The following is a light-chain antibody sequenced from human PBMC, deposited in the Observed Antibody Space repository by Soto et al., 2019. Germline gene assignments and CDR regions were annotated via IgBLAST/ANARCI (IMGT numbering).Light chain of an antibody. V-gene: IGKV1-27*01. Sequence: DIQMTQSPSTLSASVGDRVTITCRASQGFSNYLAWYQQKPGEVPKLLISGATTLQPGVPSRFRGTVYGTHFTLSISSLQPEDAAYYYCQKYNTAPLTFGGGTKVDIK. CDR3: QKYNTAPLT. CDR2: GAT. CDR1: QGFSNY. J-gene: IGKJ4*01.